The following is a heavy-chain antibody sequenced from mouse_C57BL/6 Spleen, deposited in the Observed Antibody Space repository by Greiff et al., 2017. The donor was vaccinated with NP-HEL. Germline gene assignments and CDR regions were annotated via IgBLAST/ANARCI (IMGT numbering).Heavy chain of an antibody. Sequence: EVQGVESGGGLVQSGRSLRLSCATSGFTFSDFYMEWVRQAPGKGLEWIAASRNKANDDTTEYSATVTGRFIVSSDTSQSILYLQMNALRAEDTAIYYYARVFHLYYAMDYWGQGTSVTVSS. CDR2: SRNKANDDTT. CDR1: GFTFSDFY. J-gene: IGHJ4*01. CDR3: ARVFHLYYAMDY. V-gene: IGHV7-1*01.